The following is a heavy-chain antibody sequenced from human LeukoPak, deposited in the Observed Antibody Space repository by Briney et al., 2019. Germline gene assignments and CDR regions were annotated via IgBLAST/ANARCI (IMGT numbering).Heavy chain of an antibody. CDR3: ARDRGDYGSGTYLT. Sequence: SETLSLTCAVSGGSISSGNWWSWVRQPPGKGLEWIGEIYHSGSTNYNPSLKSRVTISVDKSKNQFSLKLSSVTAADTAVCYCARDRGDYGSGTYLTWGQGILVTVSS. J-gene: IGHJ5*02. D-gene: IGHD3-10*01. CDR2: IYHSGST. V-gene: IGHV4-4*02. CDR1: GGSISSGNW.